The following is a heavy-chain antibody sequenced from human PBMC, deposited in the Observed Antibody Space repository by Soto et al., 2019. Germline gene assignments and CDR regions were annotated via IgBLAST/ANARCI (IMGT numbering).Heavy chain of an antibody. V-gene: IGHV3-23*01. J-gene: IGHJ6*02. CDR2: ITETGGDT. D-gene: IGHD5-18*01. CDR3: TKGSPDSPHVDV. CDR1: GFTFSKFV. Sequence: EVQLLESGGDLVQPGGSLRLSCAASGFTFSKFVMRWVRQTPGKGLEWVSTITETGGDTYYTDSVKGRLTIFRNNYKNTLYLQMTMLRAADTALYYCTKGSPDSPHVDVWGQGTTVTVSS.